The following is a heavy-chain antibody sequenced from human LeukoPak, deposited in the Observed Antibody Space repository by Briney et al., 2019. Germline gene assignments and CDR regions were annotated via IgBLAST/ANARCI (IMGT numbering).Heavy chain of an antibody. CDR1: GYIFTGYY. D-gene: IGHD2-2*01. CDR2: INPNSGGT. V-gene: IGHV1-2*02. CDR3: ARGHQFFDI. Sequence: ASVKVSCKAPGYIFTGYYMHWVRQAPGQGLEWMGWINPNSGGTNYAQKIQGRVTMTRDTSINTAYMELSRLTSDDTAVYYCARGHQFFDIWGQGTMVTVSS. J-gene: IGHJ3*02.